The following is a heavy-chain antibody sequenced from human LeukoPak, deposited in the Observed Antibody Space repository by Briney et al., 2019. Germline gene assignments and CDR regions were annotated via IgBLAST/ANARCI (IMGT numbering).Heavy chain of an antibody. D-gene: IGHD3-22*01. V-gene: IGHV4-34*01. CDR3: ASSGYYYGKGDY. J-gene: IGHJ4*02. CDR1: GGSFSGYY. Sequence: SETLSLTCAVYGGSFSGYYWSWIRQPPGKGLEWIGEINHSGSTNYNPSLKSRVTISVDTSKNQFSLKLSSVTAADTAVYYCASSGYYYGKGDYGGQGTLVTVSS. CDR2: INHSGST.